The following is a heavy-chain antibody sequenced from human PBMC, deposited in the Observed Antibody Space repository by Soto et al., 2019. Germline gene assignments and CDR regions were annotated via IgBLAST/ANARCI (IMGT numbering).Heavy chain of an antibody. J-gene: IGHJ3*02. CDR1: CGSISSYY. Sequence: SETLSLTCTVSCGSISSYYWRWILQAPGKGVEWFGYIYYSGSTNYNPSLKSRVTISVDTSKNQFSLKLSSVTAADTAVYYCARESPVANYYDSSGYLDAFDIWGQGTMVTVSS. CDR3: ARESPVANYYDSSGYLDAFDI. V-gene: IGHV4-59*01. CDR2: IYYSGST. D-gene: IGHD3-22*01.